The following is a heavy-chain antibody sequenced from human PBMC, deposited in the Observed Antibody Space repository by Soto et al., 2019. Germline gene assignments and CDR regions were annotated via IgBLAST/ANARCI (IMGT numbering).Heavy chain of an antibody. D-gene: IGHD5-18*01. CDR2: INHSGST. CDR3: ARHAMVYGMDV. V-gene: IGHV4-34*01. J-gene: IGHJ6*02. CDR1: GGSFSGYY. Sequence: QVQLQQWGAGLLKPSETLSLTCAVYGGSFSGYYWSWIRQPPGKGLEWIGEINHSGSTNYNPSLKSRLTMSVDTSKNQFSLKLSSVTAADTAVYYCARHAMVYGMDVWGQGTTVTVSS.